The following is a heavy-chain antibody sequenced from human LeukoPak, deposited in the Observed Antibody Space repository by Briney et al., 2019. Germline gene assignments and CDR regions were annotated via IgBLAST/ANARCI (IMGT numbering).Heavy chain of an antibody. CDR3: ARDGGYCSGGSCYYYYYMDV. CDR1: GFTFSSYW. Sequence: PGGSLRLSCAASGFTFSSYWMTWVRQAPGKGLEWVANIKQDGSEKYYVDSVKGRFTISRDNAKNSLYLQMNSLRAEDTAVYYCARDGGYCSGGSCYYYYYMDVWGKGTTVTVSS. CDR2: IKQDGSEK. J-gene: IGHJ6*03. V-gene: IGHV3-7*01. D-gene: IGHD2-15*01.